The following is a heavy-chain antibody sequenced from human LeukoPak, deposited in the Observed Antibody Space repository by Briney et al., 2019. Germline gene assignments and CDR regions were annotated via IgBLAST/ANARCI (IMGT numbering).Heavy chain of an antibody. CDR3: AKGAPIAAAGTRFDY. V-gene: IGHV3-23*01. Sequence: GGSLRLSCAASGFTFSSYAMSWVRQAPGKGLEWVSAISGSGGSTYYADSVKGRFTISRDNSKKTLYLQMNSLRAEEMAVYYCAKGAPIAAAGTRFDYWGQGTLVTVSS. CDR2: ISGSGGST. D-gene: IGHD6-13*01. CDR1: GFTFSSYA. J-gene: IGHJ4*02.